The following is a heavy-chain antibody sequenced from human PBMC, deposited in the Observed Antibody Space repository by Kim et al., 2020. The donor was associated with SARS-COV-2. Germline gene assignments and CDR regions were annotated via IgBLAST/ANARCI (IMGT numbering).Heavy chain of an antibody. CDR1: GFTFSSYA. CDR3: AKVRKAVTTAASNY. D-gene: IGHD4-17*01. Sequence: GGSLRLSCAASGFTFSSYAMSWVRQAPGKGLEWVSAISGTGDTTYYAASVKGRFTISRDNSKNTVYLQMNSLRAEDTAVYFCAKVRKAVTTAASNYWGQGTLVTVSS. CDR2: ISGTGDTT. J-gene: IGHJ4*02. V-gene: IGHV3-23*01.